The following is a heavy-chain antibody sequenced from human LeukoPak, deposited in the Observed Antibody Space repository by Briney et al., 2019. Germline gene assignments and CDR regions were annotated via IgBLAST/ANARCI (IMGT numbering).Heavy chain of an antibody. CDR3: ARSGTSSDTFDL. J-gene: IGHJ5*02. CDR1: GLSFSKKD. D-gene: IGHD1-26*01. Sequence: GGSLRLSCAASGLSFSKKDMHWIRQATGRGLEWVSGIGIVGDTYYSAYVKGRFTISRESDKNSLYLQMNSLTAGDTAVYFCARSGTSSDTFDLWGQGTLVTVSS. CDR2: IGIVGDT. V-gene: IGHV3-13*01.